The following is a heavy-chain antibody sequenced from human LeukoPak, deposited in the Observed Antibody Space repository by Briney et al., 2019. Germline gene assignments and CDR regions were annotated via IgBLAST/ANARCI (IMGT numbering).Heavy chain of an antibody. CDR3: AFRHDYGGNFLGGYYFDY. J-gene: IGHJ4*02. Sequence: PSETLSLTCTVSGGSISDNSYYWGWIRQPPGKGLEWIGSMSYSGNTYYNPSLTSRVTISVDTSKNQFSLSLSSVTAADTAVYYCAFRHDYGGNFLGGYYFDYWGQGTLVTVSS. CDR2: MSYSGNT. CDR1: GGSISDNSYY. V-gene: IGHV4-39*01. D-gene: IGHD4-23*01.